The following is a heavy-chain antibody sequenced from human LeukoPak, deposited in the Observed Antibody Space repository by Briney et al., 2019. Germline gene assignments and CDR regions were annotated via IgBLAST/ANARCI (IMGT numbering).Heavy chain of an antibody. D-gene: IGHD6-13*01. Sequence: PGGSLRLSCAASGFTFSSYEMNWVRQAPGKGLEWVSYISSSGSTIYYADSVKGRFTISRDNAKNSLYLQMNSLRAEDTAVYYCARLYSSSWDRFDYWCQGTLVTVSS. CDR3: ARLYSSSWDRFDY. V-gene: IGHV3-48*03. CDR1: GFTFSSYE. CDR2: ISSSGSTI. J-gene: IGHJ4*02.